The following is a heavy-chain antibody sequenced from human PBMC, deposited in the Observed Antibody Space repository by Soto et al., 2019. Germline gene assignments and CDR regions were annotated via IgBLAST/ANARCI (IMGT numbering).Heavy chain of an antibody. CDR3: AKDRGPRRQGLIDPFDY. J-gene: IGHJ4*02. D-gene: IGHD3-10*01. Sequence: QVQLVESGGGVVQPGRSLRVSCAASGFTFSINAMHWVRQAPGTGLEWVAVISYDGTKTYYADSVKGRFTISRDNSKNTVYLQMNSLRDEDTAVHYCAKDRGPRRQGLIDPFDYWGQGTLVTVSP. CDR1: GFTFSINA. CDR2: ISYDGTKT. V-gene: IGHV3-30*18.